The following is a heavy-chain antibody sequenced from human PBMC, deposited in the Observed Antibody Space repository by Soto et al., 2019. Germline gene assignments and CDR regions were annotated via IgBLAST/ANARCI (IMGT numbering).Heavy chain of an antibody. J-gene: IGHJ4*02. D-gene: IGHD5-12*01. CDR2: INAGDGNT. V-gene: IGHV1-3*01. CDR1: GYTFTSYV. Sequence: QVQVVQSGAEVKKPGASVKVSCKTSGYTFTSYVIHWVRQAPGQRPEWMGWINAGDGNTKFSQKFHDRVTLTRDTFARTDYMELSSLRSEDTAFYYCAIDRNPYSSEKSGFFFADYWGQGTLVTVSS. CDR3: AIDRNPYSSEKSGFFFADY.